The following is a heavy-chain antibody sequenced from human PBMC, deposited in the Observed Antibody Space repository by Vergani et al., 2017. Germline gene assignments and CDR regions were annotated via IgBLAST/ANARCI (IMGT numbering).Heavy chain of an antibody. V-gene: IGHV4-61*01. CDR1: GGSISSGSYY. CDR2: IYYSGST. Sequence: QVQLQESGPGLVKPSGTLSLTCAVSGGSISSGSYYWSWIRQPPGKGLEWIGYIYYSGSTNYNPSLKSRVTISVDTSKNQFSLKLSSVTAADTAVYYCARDRPICTNGVCSERFKYYYMDVWGKGTTVTVSS. CDR3: ARDRPICTNGVCSERFKYYYMDV. D-gene: IGHD2-8*01. J-gene: IGHJ6*03.